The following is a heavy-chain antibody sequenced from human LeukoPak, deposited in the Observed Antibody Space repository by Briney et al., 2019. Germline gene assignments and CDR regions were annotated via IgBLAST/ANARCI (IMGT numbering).Heavy chain of an antibody. D-gene: IGHD2-21*02. CDR2: ISSSSSYI. V-gene: IGHV3-21*04. J-gene: IGHJ4*02. Sequence: GGSLRLSCAASGFTFSSYSMNWVRQAPGKGLEWVSSISSSSSYIYYADSVQGRFTTSRDNSKNTLYLQMNSLRAEDTAVYYCAKRVRGYYFDYWGQGTLVTVSS. CDR1: GFTFSSYS. CDR3: AKRVRGYYFDY.